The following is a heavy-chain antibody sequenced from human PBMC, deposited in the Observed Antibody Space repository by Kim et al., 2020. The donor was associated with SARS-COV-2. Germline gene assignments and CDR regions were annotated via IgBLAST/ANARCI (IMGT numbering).Heavy chain of an antibody. Sequence: GGSLRLSCAASGFTFSSYAMSWVRQAPGKGLEWVSTISTSGGSTYYAYSVKGRFTIPRDNSRNTRFVQMNSLSAEDTAVYYCSKRDSRTSSWYLFDYWG. D-gene: IGHD6-13*01. J-gene: IGHJ4*01. CDR2: ISTSGGST. V-gene: IGHV3-23*01. CDR1: GFTFSSYA. CDR3: SKRDSRTSSWYLFDY.